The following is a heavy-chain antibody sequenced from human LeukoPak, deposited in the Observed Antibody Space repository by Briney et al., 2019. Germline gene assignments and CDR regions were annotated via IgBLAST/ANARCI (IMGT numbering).Heavy chain of an antibody. J-gene: IGHJ6*02. V-gene: IGHV3-23*01. D-gene: IGHD2-15*01. CDR1: GFTFSSYG. Sequence: PGGSLRLSCAASGFTFSSYGMHWVRQAPGKGLEWVSAISGSGGSTYYADSVKGRFTISRDNSKNTLYLQMNSLRAEDTAVYYCAKSSVVALDLYYYYGMDVWGQGTTVTVSS. CDR2: ISGSGGST. CDR3: AKSSVVALDLYYYYGMDV.